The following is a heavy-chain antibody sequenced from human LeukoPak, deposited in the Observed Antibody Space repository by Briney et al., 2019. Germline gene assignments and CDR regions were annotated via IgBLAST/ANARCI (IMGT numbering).Heavy chain of an antibody. CDR3: AKGTYDGSGHNIDY. CDR1: GFTFSSCD. V-gene: IGHV3-23*01. J-gene: IGHJ4*02. CDR2: ISTSGAGT. D-gene: IGHD3-22*01. Sequence: PGGSLRLSCSASGFTFSSCDMNWVRQAPGKGPEWVSGISTSGAGTYYADSVKGRFAISRDNSKSTLYLQMNSLRVEDTAVYYCAKGTYDGSGHNIDYWGQGTLVTVSS.